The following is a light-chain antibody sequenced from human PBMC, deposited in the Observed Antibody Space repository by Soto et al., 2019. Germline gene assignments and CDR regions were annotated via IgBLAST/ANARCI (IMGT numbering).Light chain of an antibody. J-gene: IGKJ1*01. CDR1: QSISSD. Sequence: EIVMTQSPATLSVSPGERATLSCRASQSISSDFSWYHQQSGQAPRLLIYGASTRVRGIPARFSGSGSGTEFTLTSSSLRSEDFAVYYCQQYITWPRTFGHGTKVEVK. CDR2: GAS. V-gene: IGKV3-15*01. CDR3: QQYITWPRT.